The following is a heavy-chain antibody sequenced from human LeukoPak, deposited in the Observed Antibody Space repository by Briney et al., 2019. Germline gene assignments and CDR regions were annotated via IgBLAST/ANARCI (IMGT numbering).Heavy chain of an antibody. CDR1: GFTFDDYA. CDR3: AKAVYYYDSSGPHY. CDR2: ISWNSGSI. V-gene: IGHV3-9*01. D-gene: IGHD3-22*01. Sequence: GRSLRLSCAASGFTFDDYAMHWVRQAPGKGLEWVSGISWNSGSIGYADPVKGRFTISRDNAKNSLYLQMNSLRAEDTALYYCAKAVYYYDSSGPHYWRQGTLVTVSS. J-gene: IGHJ4*02.